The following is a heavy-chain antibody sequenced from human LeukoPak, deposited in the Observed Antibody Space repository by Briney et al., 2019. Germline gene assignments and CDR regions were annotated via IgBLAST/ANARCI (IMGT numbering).Heavy chain of an antibody. CDR3: AKGRYLDSSGYPIDY. V-gene: IGHV3-30*02. D-gene: IGHD3-22*01. CDR2: IRYDGNIK. CDR1: GFTFSSYD. Sequence: GGSLRLSCAASGFTFSSYDMHWVRQAPGKGLEWVAFIRYDGNIKYFADSVKGRFTISRDSSKNTLYLQMDSLRPEDTALYYCAKGRYLDSSGYPIDYWGQGTLVTVSS. J-gene: IGHJ4*02.